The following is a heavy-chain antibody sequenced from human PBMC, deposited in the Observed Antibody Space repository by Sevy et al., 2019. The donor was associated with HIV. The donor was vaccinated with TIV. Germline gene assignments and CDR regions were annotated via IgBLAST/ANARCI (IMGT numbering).Heavy chain of an antibody. CDR3: AKDITAEGSDPAFDY. CDR1: GFTFDDYA. J-gene: IGHJ4*02. Sequence: GGSLRLSCAASGFTFDDYAMHWVRQAPGKGLEWVSGISWNSGSIGYADSVKGRFTISRDNAKNSLYLQMNSLRAEDTALYYCAKDITAEGSDPAFDYWGQGTLVTVSS. V-gene: IGHV3-9*01. CDR2: ISWNSGSI.